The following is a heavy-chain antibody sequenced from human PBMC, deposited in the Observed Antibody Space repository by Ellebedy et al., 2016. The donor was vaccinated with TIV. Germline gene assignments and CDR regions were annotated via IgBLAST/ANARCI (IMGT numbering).Heavy chain of an antibody. CDR1: GFTFSTYW. V-gene: IGHV3-7*01. Sequence: GGSLRLSXAASGFTFSTYWMAWVRQAPGKGLEWVADINPDGTEKYYLDSVKGRFTISRDNARNLLYLQMNSLRHEDTAIYYCATSIEWVLHYWGQGAPVTVSS. J-gene: IGHJ4*02. CDR3: ATSIEWVLHY. CDR2: INPDGTEK. D-gene: IGHD3-3*01.